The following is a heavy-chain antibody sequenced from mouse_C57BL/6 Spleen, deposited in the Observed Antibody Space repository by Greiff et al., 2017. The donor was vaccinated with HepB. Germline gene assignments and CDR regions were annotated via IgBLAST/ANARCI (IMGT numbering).Heavy chain of an antibody. J-gene: IGHJ1*03. D-gene: IGHD1-1*01. CDR1: GYTFTSYW. V-gene: IGHV1-61*01. Sequence: VQLQQPGAELVRPGSSVKLSCKASGYTFTSYWMDWVKQRPGQGLEWIGNIYPSDSETHYNQKFKDKATLTVDKSSSTAYMQLSSLTSEDSAVYYCARGSGSSYVDWYFDVWGTGTTVTVSS. CDR3: ARGSGSSYVDWYFDV. CDR2: IYPSDSET.